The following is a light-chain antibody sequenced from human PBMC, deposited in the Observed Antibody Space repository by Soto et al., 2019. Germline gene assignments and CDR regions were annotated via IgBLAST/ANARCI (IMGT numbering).Light chain of an antibody. Sequence: QKPSTLSGSVGDRVTITCRVSQSISSWLAWYQQKPGKAPRLLIYKASTLESGVPSRFSGSGSGTDFTLTISSLPPGDFHTNFSHHFG. CDR3: HH. CDR2: KAS. J-gene: IGKJ2*01. V-gene: IGKV1-5*03. CDR1: QSISSW.